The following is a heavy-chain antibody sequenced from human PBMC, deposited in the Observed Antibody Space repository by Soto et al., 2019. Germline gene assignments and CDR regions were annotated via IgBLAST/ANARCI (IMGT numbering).Heavy chain of an antibody. V-gene: IGHV3-23*01. CDR1: GFTFSSYA. D-gene: IGHD3-3*01. Sequence: SLRLSCAASGFTFSSYAMSWVRQAPGKGLEWVSAISGSGASTYYADSVKGRFTISRDNSKNTLYLQMNSLRSEDTAVYYCARGFPLWFDPWGQGTMVTVSS. CDR2: ISGSGAST. J-gene: IGHJ5*02. CDR3: ARGFPLWFDP.